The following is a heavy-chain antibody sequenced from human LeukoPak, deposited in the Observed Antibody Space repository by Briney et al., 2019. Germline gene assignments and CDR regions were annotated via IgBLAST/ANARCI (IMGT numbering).Heavy chain of an antibody. CDR3: ARSTVAGTRVFDY. D-gene: IGHD6-19*01. J-gene: IGHJ4*02. CDR1: GVSISSYY. Sequence: PSETLSLTCTVSGVSISSYYWSWIRQPPGKGLEWIGYIYYSGSTNYNPSLKSRVTISVDTSKNQFSLKLSSVTAADTAVYYCARSTVAGTRVFDYWGQGTLVTVSS. V-gene: IGHV4-59*08. CDR2: IYYSGST.